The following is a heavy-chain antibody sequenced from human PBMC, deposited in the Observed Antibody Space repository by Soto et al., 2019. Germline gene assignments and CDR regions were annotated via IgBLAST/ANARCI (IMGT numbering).Heavy chain of an antibody. CDR2: INPNSGGT. J-gene: IGHJ4*02. CDR3: ARDARGEWAPMDY. D-gene: IGHD3-10*01. CDR1: GYTFTGYY. V-gene: IGHV1-2*04. Sequence: QVQLVQSGAEVKKPGASVKVSCKASGYTFTGYYMHWVRQAPGQGLERMGWINPNSGGTNYAQKFKGWATMTMDTSIRTGSMELSRLSSDDTAVYYCARDARGEWAPMDYWGQGTLVTVSS.